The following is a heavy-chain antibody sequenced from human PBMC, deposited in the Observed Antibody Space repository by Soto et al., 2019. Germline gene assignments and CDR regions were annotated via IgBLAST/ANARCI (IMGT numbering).Heavy chain of an antibody. Sequence: PSETLSLTCAVSGYSISSGYYWGWLRQPPGKGLEWIGSIYHGGSTYYNPSLKSRVTISVDTSKNQFSLKLSSVTAADTAVYYCARGYLDYGDYPVGYYYYYYGMDVWGQGTTVTVSS. CDR2: IYHGGST. J-gene: IGHJ6*02. CDR1: GYSISSGYY. CDR3: ARGYLDYGDYPVGYYYYYYGMDV. V-gene: IGHV4-38-2*01. D-gene: IGHD4-17*01.